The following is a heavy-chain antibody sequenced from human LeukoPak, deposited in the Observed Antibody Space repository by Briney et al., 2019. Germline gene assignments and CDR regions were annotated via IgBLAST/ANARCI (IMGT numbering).Heavy chain of an antibody. CDR3: ARGRCSSTSCYAGYYYYYYMDV. J-gene: IGHJ6*03. D-gene: IGHD2-2*01. CDR1: GYTFTSYD. Sequence: GASVKVSCKASGYTFTSYDINWVRQATGQGLEWMGWMNPNSGNTGYAQKFQGRVTIARNTSISTAYMELSSLRSEDTAVYYCARGRCSSTSCYAGYYYYYYMDVWGKGTTVTVSS. V-gene: IGHV1-8*03. CDR2: MNPNSGNT.